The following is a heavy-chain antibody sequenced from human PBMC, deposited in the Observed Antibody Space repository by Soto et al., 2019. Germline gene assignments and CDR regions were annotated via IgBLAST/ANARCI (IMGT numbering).Heavy chain of an antibody. Sequence: GGSLRLSCGASGFIFSNYDMNWVRQAPGKGLEWVSFINSGGDTMHYADSMKGRFTISRDNAKNSLYLQMSSLRAEDTAVYYCARDRVGVEDFDYWGQGALVTVSS. V-gene: IGHV3-48*03. D-gene: IGHD3-3*01. CDR1: GFIFSNYD. CDR2: INSGGDTM. CDR3: ARDRVGVEDFDY. J-gene: IGHJ4*02.